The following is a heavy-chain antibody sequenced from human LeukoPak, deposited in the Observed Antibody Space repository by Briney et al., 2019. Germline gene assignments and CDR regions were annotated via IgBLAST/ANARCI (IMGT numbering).Heavy chain of an antibody. J-gene: IGHJ4*02. CDR2: IYHSGST. Sequence: PSETLSLTCTVSGYSISSGYYWGWIRQPPGKGLEWIGTIYHSGSTYYNPSLKSRVTVSVDTSKNQFSLKLTSVTAADTAVYYCARVRGYCSSTICYRYYFDYWGQGTLVTVSS. CDR1: GYSISSGYY. D-gene: IGHD2-2*01. V-gene: IGHV4-38-2*02. CDR3: ARVRGYCSSTICYRYYFDY.